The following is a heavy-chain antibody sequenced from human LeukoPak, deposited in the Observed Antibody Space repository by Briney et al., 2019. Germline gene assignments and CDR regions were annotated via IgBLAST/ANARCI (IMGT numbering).Heavy chain of an antibody. Sequence: PGRSLRLSCATSGFTFSNYGMHLVRQAPGKGLEWVAVIWHDGSNKYYADSVKGRSTVSRDNSKNTLYLQMNSLRAEDTAVYYCANNFDYWGQGTLVTVSS. CDR2: IWHDGSNK. V-gene: IGHV3-33*03. CDR1: GFTFSNYG. J-gene: IGHJ4*02. CDR3: ANNFDY.